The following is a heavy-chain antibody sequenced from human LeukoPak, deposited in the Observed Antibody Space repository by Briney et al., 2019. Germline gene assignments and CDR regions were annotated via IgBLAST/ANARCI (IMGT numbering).Heavy chain of an antibody. V-gene: IGHV4-34*01. D-gene: IGHD6-6*01. J-gene: IGHJ4*02. CDR3: ARASIAAPTWVYYFDY. CDR1: GGSFSGYY. CDR2: INHSGST. Sequence: PSETLSLTCAVYGGSFSGYYWSWIRQPPGKGLEWIGEINHSGSTNYNPSLKSRVTISVDTSKNQFSLKLSSVTAADTAVYYCARASIAAPTWVYYFDYWGQGTLVTVSS.